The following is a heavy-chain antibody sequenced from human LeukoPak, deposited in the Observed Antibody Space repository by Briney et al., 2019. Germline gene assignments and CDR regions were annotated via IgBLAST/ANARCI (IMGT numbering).Heavy chain of an antibody. CDR1: GYTFITYG. D-gene: IGHD5-24*01. J-gene: IGHJ4*02. Sequence: ASVKVSCKASGYTFITYGINWVRQAPGQGLEWMGWINPNTGNPMYAQGFTGRFVFSLDTSVSTAYLQISSPKPEDTAVYYCARLKTANYPPKYFDYWGQGTLVTVSS. V-gene: IGHV7-4-1*02. CDR3: ARLKTANYPPKYFDY. CDR2: INPNTGNP.